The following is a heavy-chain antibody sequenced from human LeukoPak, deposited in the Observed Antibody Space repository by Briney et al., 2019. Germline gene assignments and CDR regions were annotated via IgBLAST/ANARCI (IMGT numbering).Heavy chain of an antibody. CDR1: GFTFDDYG. J-gene: IGHJ4*02. CDR3: ARECYGSGSYYNVGY. Sequence: GGSLRLSCAASGFTFDDYGMSWVRQAPGKGLEWVSGINWNGGRTGYADSVKGRFTISRDNAKKSLYVQMNSLRAEDTALYYCARECYGSGSYYNVGYWGQGTLVTVSS. CDR2: INWNGGRT. V-gene: IGHV3-20*04. D-gene: IGHD3-10*01.